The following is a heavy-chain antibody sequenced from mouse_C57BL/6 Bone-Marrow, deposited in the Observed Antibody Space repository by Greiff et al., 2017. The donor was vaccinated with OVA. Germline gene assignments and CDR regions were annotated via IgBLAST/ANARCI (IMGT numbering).Heavy chain of an antibody. D-gene: IGHD4-1*01. CDR3: ARGTNWDPYYYAMDY. CDR2: IDPNSGGT. CDR1: GYTFTSYW. Sequence: VQLQQPGAELVKPGASVKLSCEASGYTFTSYWMHWVKQRPGRGLEWIGRIDPNSGGTKYNEKFKSKATLTVDKPSSTAYMQLSSLTSEDSAVYYGARGTNWDPYYYAMDYWGQGTSVTVSS. V-gene: IGHV1-72*01. J-gene: IGHJ4*01.